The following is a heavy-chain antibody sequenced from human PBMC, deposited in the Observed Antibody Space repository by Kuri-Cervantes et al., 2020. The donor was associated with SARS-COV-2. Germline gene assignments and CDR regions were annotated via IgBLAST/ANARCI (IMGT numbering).Heavy chain of an antibody. CDR2: ISSSSSYI. CDR1: GFTFSSYS. CDR3: ARGFKQSNGDDY. D-gene: IGHD2-8*01. J-gene: IGHJ4*02. V-gene: IGHV3-21*01. Sequence: GGSLRLSCAASGFTFSSYSMNWVRQAPGKGLEWVSSISSSSSYIYYADSVKGRFTISRDNAKSSLYLQMNSLRAEDTAVYYCARGFKQSNGDDYWGQGTLVTVSS.